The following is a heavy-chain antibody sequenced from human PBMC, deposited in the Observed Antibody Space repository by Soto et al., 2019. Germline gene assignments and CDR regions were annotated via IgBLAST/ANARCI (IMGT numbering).Heavy chain of an antibody. CDR1: GGTFSSYA. CDR2: IIPIFGTA. D-gene: IGHD3-10*01. V-gene: IGHV1-69*01. Sequence: QVQLVQSGAEVKKPGSSVKVSCKASGGTFSSYAISWVRQAPGQGLEWMGGIIPIFGTANYAQKFQGRVTITADESTSTAYMELRSLRSEDTAVYYCARSITMVRGVTHYYYYGMDVWGQGTTVTVSS. CDR3: ARSITMVRGVTHYYYYGMDV. J-gene: IGHJ6*02.